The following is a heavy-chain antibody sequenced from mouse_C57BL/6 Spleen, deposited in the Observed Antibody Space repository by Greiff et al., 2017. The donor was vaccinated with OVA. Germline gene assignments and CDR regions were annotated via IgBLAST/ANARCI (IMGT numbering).Heavy chain of an antibody. CDR3: ARLGWGRDYAMDY. J-gene: IGHJ4*01. CDR1: GYTFTDYN. CDR2: INPNNGGT. V-gene: IGHV1-18*01. Sequence: EVKLQESGPELVKPGASVKIPCKASGYTFTDYNMDWVKQSHGKSLEWIGDINPNNGGTIYNQKFKGKATLTVDKSSSTAYMELRSLTSEDTAVYYCARLGWGRDYAMDYWGQGTSVTVSS. D-gene: IGHD1-1*02.